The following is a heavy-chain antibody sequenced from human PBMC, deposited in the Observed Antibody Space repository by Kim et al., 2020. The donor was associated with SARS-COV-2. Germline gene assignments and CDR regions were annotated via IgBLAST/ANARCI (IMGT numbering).Heavy chain of an antibody. V-gene: IGHV3-21*01. D-gene: IGHD5-12*01. Sequence: GGSLRLSCAASGFTFSSYSMNWVRQAPGKGLEWVSSISSSSSYIYYADSVKGRFTISRDNAKNSLYLQMNSLRAEDTAVYYCARDPRNPRLGSGYDWVGWFDPWGQGTLVTVSS. CDR1: GFTFSSYS. CDR3: ARDPRNPRLGSGYDWVGWFDP. CDR2: ISSSSSYI. J-gene: IGHJ5*02.